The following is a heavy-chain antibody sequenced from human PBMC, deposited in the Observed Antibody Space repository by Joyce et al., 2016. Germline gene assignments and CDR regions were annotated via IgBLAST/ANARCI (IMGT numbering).Heavy chain of an antibody. J-gene: IGHJ4*02. V-gene: IGHV3-15*01. CDR1: GFPFMNAW. D-gene: IGHD3-16*01. Sequence: EVQLVESGGGLVEPGGSLRLSCAANGFPFMNAWMTWIRQAPGKGLEWVGVIKSKTNGGTTGYGEPVKGRFTISRDDSKSTLYLQMNSLKSEDTAVYYCGGWRIWGQGTLVTVSS. CDR3: GGWRI. CDR2: IKSKTNGGTT.